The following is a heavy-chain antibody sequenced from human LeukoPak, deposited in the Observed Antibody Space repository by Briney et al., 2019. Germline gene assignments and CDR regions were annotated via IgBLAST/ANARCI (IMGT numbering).Heavy chain of an antibody. CDR3: ARRTIFTSGAFDI. CDR2: ISSSSSTI. Sequence: GGSLRLSCAASGFTFSSYSMNWVRQAPGKGLEWVSYISSSSSTIYYADSVKGRFTISRDNAKNSLYLQMNSLRAEDTAVYYCARRTIFTSGAFDIWGQGTMVTVSS. CDR1: GFTFSSYS. J-gene: IGHJ3*02. D-gene: IGHD3-3*01. V-gene: IGHV3-48*04.